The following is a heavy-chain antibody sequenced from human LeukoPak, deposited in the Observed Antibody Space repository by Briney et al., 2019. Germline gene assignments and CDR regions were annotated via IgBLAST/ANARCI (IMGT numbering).Heavy chain of an antibody. CDR3: ARDRTYYDFWSGYYSPFLGDY. D-gene: IGHD3-3*01. Sequence: PGGSLRLSCAASGFTFSSYWMHWVHQAPGKGLVWVSRINSDGSSTSYADSVKGRFTISRDNAKNTLYLQMNSLRAEDTAVYYCARDRTYYDFWSGYYSPFLGDYWGQGTLVTVSS. CDR1: GFTFSSYW. CDR2: INSDGSST. J-gene: IGHJ4*02. V-gene: IGHV3-74*01.